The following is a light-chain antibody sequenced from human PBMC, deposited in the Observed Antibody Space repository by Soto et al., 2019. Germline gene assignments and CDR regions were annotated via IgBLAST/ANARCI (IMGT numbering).Light chain of an antibody. CDR1: QTVSKNY. CDR2: GAS. CDR3: QQYVHPPIT. Sequence: EIVLTQSPGTLSLSPGERAILSCRASQTVSKNYLAWYQQKPGQAPRLLIHGASSRATGIPDRFSGSGSGTDFSLTISRLEPEDFAVYSCQQYVHPPITFGQGTRLEIK. V-gene: IGKV3-20*01. J-gene: IGKJ5*01.